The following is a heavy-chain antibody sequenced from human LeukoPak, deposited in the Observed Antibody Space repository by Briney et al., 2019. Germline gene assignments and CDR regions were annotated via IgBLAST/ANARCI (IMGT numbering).Heavy chain of an antibody. CDR1: GGSFSGYY. Sequence: SETLSLTCAVYGGSFSGYYWSWIRQPPGKGLEWIGEINHSGSTNYNPSLKSRVTMSVDTSKNQFSLKLSSVTAADTAVYYCASERYSSSWADYWGQGTLVTVSS. D-gene: IGHD6-13*01. CDR2: INHSGST. J-gene: IGHJ4*02. CDR3: ASERYSSSWADY. V-gene: IGHV4-34*01.